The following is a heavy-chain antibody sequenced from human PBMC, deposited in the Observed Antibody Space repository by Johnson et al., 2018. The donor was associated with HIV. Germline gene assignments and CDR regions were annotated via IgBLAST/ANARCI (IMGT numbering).Heavy chain of an antibody. CDR2: ISNSGSTR. CDR3: TIGVGIAVAGNDAFDI. CDR1: GFSLSDYY. Sequence: QVQLVESGGGVVQPGGSLRLSCAASGFSLSDYYMNWIRQAPGKGLEWVSYISNSGSTRYYADSVKGRFTISRDNSKNTLYLQMNSLRAEDTAVYYCTIGVGIAVAGNDAFDIWGQGTMVTVSS. D-gene: IGHD6-19*01. J-gene: IGHJ3*02. V-gene: IGHV3-11*04.